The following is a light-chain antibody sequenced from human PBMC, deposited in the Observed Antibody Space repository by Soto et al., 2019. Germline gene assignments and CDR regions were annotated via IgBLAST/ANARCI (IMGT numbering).Light chain of an antibody. CDR1: TGAVTSGYY. Sequence: QTVVTQEPSLTVSPGGTVTLTCASSTGAVTSGYYPNWFQQKPGQPPRALIYSATYKHSWTPARFSGSLLGGKAALTLSGVQPEDEAEYYCLLYYGGAQLWVFGGGTKLTVL. V-gene: IGLV7-43*01. CDR2: SAT. J-gene: IGLJ3*02. CDR3: LLYYGGAQLWV.